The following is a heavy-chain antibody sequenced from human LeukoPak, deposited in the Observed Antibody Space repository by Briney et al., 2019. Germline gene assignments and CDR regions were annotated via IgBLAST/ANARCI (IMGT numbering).Heavy chain of an antibody. CDR3: AKDRGREYSSSSAGYYFDY. J-gene: IGHJ4*02. V-gene: IGHV3-7*01. CDR1: GFTFSSYW. D-gene: IGHD6-6*01. Sequence: GGSLRLSCAVSGFTFSSYWMSWVRQAPGKGLEWVANIKGDGSEKNYVASVKGRFTISRDNAENSLHLQMYSLRAEDTAVYYCAKDRGREYSSSSAGYYFDYWGQGTLVTVSS. CDR2: IKGDGSEK.